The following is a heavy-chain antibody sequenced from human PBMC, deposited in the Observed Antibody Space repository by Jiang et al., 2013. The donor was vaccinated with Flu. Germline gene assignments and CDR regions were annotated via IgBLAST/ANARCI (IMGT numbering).Heavy chain of an antibody. CDR1: GGSISGYY. Sequence: GSGLVKPSETLSLTCTVSGGSISGYYWSWIRQPPGKGLEWIGYISDDGTTNHNPSLRSRVTISVDTSKNHFSLNLSSVTAADTAVYFCAATKGITVRWFDPWGQGTLVTVSS. CDR3: AATKGITVRWFDP. D-gene: IGHD4-11*01. V-gene: IGHV4-59*01. CDR2: ISDDGTT. J-gene: IGHJ5*02.